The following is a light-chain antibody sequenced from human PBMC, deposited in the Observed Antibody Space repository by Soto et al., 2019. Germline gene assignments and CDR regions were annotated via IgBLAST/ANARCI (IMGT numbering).Light chain of an antibody. CDR3: SSYTSSSTVV. V-gene: IGLV2-14*01. J-gene: IGLJ2*01. CDR1: SSDVGGYNF. Sequence: QSVLTQPASVSGSPGQSITISCTGTSSDVGGYNFVSWYQQHPGTAPKLMIYDVSNRPSGVSNRFSGSKSGNTASLTISGLQPEDEADYYCSSYTSSSTVVFGGGTRSPS. CDR2: DVS.